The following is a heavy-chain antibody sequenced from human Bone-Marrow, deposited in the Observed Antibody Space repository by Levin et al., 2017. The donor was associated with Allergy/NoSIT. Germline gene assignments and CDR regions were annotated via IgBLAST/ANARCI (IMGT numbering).Heavy chain of an antibody. Sequence: PSETLSLTCIVSGGSISSNSHHWGWVRQPPGKGLEWIGSIYYTGTTYYRPSLRGRVAISVDTSKNQFSLKLTSVTAADTAMYYCAGEYSSSSAYWGQGTLVTVSS. CDR1: GGSISSNSHH. V-gene: IGHV4-39*07. CDR2: IYYTGTT. CDR3: AGEYSSSSAY. D-gene: IGHD6-6*01. J-gene: IGHJ4*02.